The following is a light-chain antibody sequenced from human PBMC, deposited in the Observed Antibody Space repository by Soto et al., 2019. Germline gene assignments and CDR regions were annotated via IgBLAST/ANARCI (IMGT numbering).Light chain of an antibody. Sequence: DIQMTQSTSTLSAFVGDRVTITCRARHSVSSWLAWYQLKPGKAPKLLIFDASTLEGEVPSRFSGSGSGTEFTLTISSLQPEDSATYFCQQYNSYLYSFGQGTKVDIK. CDR1: HSVSSW. V-gene: IGKV1-5*01. CDR2: DAS. CDR3: QQYNSYLYS. J-gene: IGKJ2*01.